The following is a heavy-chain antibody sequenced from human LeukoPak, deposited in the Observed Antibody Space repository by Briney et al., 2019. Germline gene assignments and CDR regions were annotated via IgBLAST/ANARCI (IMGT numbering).Heavy chain of an antibody. V-gene: IGHV1-2*02. CDR3: ARGEYCSSTSCLNWFDP. D-gene: IGHD2-2*01. CDR2: INPNSGGT. Sequence: ASVKVSCKASGYTFTGYYMHWVRQAPGQGLEWMGWINPNSGGTNYAQKFQGRVTMTRATSISTAYMELSRLRSDDTAVYYCARGEYCSSTSCLNWFDPWGQGTLVTVSS. J-gene: IGHJ5*02. CDR1: GYTFTGYY.